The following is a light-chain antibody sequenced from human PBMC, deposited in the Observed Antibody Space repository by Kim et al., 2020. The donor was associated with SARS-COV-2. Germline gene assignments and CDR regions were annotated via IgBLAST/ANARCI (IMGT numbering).Light chain of an antibody. J-gene: IGLJ2*01. CDR3: QAWDSSTAV. V-gene: IGLV3-1*01. CDR1: KLGDKY. CDR2: QNT. Sequence: VSPGQTASITCSGDKLGDKYACWYQQKPGQSPVLVIYQNTKRPSGIPERFSGSNSGNTATLTISGTQALDEADYYCQAWDSSTAVLGGGTQLTVL.